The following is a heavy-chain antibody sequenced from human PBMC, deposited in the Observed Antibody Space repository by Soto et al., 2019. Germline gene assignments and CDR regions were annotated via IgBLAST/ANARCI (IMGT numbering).Heavy chain of an antibody. CDR1: GYTFTGYY. CDR2: INPNSGGT. Sequence: ASVKVSCKASGYTFTGYYMHWVRQAPGQGIEWMGWINPNSGGTNYAQKFQGWVTMTRDTSISTAYMELSRLRSDDTAVYYCARERGYSGYDSFDYWGQGTLVTVSS. CDR3: ARERGYSGYDSFDY. V-gene: IGHV1-2*04. D-gene: IGHD5-12*01. J-gene: IGHJ4*02.